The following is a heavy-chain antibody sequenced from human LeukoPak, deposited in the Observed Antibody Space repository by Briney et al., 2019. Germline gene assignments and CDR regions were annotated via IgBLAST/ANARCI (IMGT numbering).Heavy chain of an antibody. CDR2: IRQDGGQM. D-gene: IGHD2-8*01. Sequence: EGSLRLSCAASGFSFSNYWMNWVRQAPGKGLEWVANIRQDGGQMNYADSVKGRFTISRDNARNSLYLHMNSLGAEDTAVYYCARDRAMDDYWGQGTLVTVSS. J-gene: IGHJ4*02. V-gene: IGHV3-7*01. CDR1: GFSFSNYW. CDR3: ARDRAMDDY.